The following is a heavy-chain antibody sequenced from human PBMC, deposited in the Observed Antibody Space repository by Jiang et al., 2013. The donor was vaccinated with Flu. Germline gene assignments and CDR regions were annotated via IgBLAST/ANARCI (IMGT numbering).Heavy chain of an antibody. CDR3: ARPLNNIAKNGGLGWFDP. V-gene: IGHV5-51*06. CDR2: IYPGDSDS. D-gene: IGHD6-13*01. Sequence: GAEVKKPGESLKISCKGSGYSFDSYWIGWVRQMPGKGLEWTGIIYPGDSDSRYSPSFQGRVTISADKSISAAYLQWSSLKASDTAMYYCARPLNNIAKNGGLGWFDPWGQGTLVTVSS. J-gene: IGHJ5*02. CDR1: GYSFDSYW.